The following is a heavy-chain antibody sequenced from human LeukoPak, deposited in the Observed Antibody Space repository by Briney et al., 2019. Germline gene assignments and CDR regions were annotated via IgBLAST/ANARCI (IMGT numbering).Heavy chain of an antibody. J-gene: IGHJ4*02. CDR1: GFTFSSYS. CDR2: ISSSSSTI. V-gene: IGHV3-48*01. Sequence: SGGSLRLSCAASGFTFSSYSMNWVRQAPGKGLEWVSYISSSSSTIYYADSVKGRSTISRDNAKNSLYLQMNSLRAEDTAVYYCARDRYFDYWGQGTLVTVSS. CDR3: ARDRYFDY.